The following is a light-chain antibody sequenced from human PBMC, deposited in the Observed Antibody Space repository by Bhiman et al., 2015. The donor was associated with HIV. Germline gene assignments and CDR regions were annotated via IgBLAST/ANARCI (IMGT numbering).Light chain of an antibody. CDR3: GTWDSSLSARV. J-gene: IGLJ3*02. V-gene: IGLV1-51*01. CDR1: GSNIGNNS. CDR2: DSD. Sequence: QSVLTQPPSVSAAPGQKVTISCSGSGSNIGNNSVSWYQQFPGTAPKLLIYDSDKRPSGIPDRFSGSKSGTSATLGITGLQTGDEADYYCGTWDSSLSARVFGGGTKLTVL.